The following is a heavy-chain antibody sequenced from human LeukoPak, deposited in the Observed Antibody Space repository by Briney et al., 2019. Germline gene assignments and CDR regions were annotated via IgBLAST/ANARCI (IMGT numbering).Heavy chain of an antibody. CDR1: GFTFSSYA. J-gene: IGHJ4*02. CDR2: ISGSGGST. Sequence: PGESLRLSCAASGFTFSSYAMSWVRQAPGKGLEWVSAISGSGGSTYYADSVKGRFTISRDNSKNTLYLQMNSLRAEDTAVYYRAKGEVRYDFWSGYHYWGQGTLVTVSS. V-gene: IGHV3-23*01. CDR3: AKGEVRYDFWSGYHY. D-gene: IGHD3-3*01.